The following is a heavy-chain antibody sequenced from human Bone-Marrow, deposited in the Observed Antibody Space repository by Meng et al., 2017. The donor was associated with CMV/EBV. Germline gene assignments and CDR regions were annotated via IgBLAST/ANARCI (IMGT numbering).Heavy chain of an antibody. CDR1: GFSFTTYW. D-gene: IGHD3-22*01. CDR2: INSDGSDT. CDR3: AKDGALYYYDSSGYYGSGVSFDY. V-gene: IGHV3-74*01. J-gene: IGHJ4*02. Sequence: GGSLRLSCVASGFSFTTYWMHWVRQVPGKGLVWVSRINSDGSDTGYADSVNGRFTISRDNAKNTLFLQMNSLRAEDTALYYCAKDGALYYYDSSGYYGSGVSFDYWGQGTLVTVSS.